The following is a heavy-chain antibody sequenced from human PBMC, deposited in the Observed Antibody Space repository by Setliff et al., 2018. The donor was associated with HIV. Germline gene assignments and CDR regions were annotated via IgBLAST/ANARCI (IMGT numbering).Heavy chain of an antibody. J-gene: IGHJ6*03. CDR3: ARATTGYSSIWYRNGLTYYYYMDV. D-gene: IGHD6-13*01. Sequence: SETLSLTCAVYGGSFSDYSWTWIRQPPGRGLEWIGEINHSGSTIYNPSLKSRVSMSVDTSKNQFSLKLSSVTAADTAIFYCARATTGYSSIWYRNGLTYYYYMDVWGIGTKVTVSS. CDR1: GGSFSDYS. V-gene: IGHV4-34*01. CDR2: INHSGST.